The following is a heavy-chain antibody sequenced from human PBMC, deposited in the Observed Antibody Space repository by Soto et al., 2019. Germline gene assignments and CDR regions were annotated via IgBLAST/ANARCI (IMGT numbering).Heavy chain of an antibody. J-gene: IGHJ4*02. V-gene: IGHV3-21*01. D-gene: IGHD3-3*01. CDR2: ISSSSYI. Sequence: GGSLRLSCAASGFTFSSYSMNWVRQAPGKGLEWVSSISSSSYIYYADSVKGRFTISRDNAKNSLYLQMNSLRAEDTAVYYCARVTYYDFWSGYPLDYWGQGTLVTVSS. CDR1: GFTFSSYS. CDR3: ARVTYYDFWSGYPLDY.